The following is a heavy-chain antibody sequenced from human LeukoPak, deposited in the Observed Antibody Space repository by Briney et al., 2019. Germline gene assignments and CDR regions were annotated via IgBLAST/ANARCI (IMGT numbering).Heavy chain of an antibody. CDR2: ISYDGSNK. D-gene: IGHD6-19*01. Sequence: GGSLRLSCAASGFTFSSYGMHWVRQAPGKGLEWVAVISYDGSNKYYADSVKGRFTISRDNSKNTLYLQMNSLRAEDTAVYYCAKGPRAVAGLFDYWGQGTLVTVSS. CDR3: AKGPRAVAGLFDY. CDR1: GFTFSSYG. V-gene: IGHV3-30*18. J-gene: IGHJ4*02.